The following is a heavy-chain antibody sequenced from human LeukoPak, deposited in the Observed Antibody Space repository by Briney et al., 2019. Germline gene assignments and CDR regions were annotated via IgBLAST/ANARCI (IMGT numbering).Heavy chain of an antibody. Sequence: GESLRISCKGSGYGFTSYWISWVRQMPGKGLEWMGRIDPSDSYTNYSPSFQGHVTISADKSISTAYLQWSSLKASDTAMYYCARQYSSRWPPDYWGQGTLVTVSS. D-gene: IGHD6-13*01. CDR1: GYGFTSYW. CDR3: ARQYSSRWPPDY. V-gene: IGHV5-10-1*01. J-gene: IGHJ4*02. CDR2: IDPSDSYT.